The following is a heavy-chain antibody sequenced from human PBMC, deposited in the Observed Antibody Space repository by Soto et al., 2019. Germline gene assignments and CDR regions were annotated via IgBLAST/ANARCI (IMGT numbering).Heavy chain of an antibody. CDR1: GFTFSGYW. Sequence: GGSLRLSFAASGFTFSGYWMSWVRQSPGKGLEWVANIKQDGSEKYYVDSVKGRFTISRDNAKNSLYLQMNSLRADDTAEYYCARGYSYNRGLYGMDVWGQGTTVTVSS. CDR2: IKQDGSEK. V-gene: IGHV3-7*01. J-gene: IGHJ6*02. CDR3: ARGYSYNRGLYGMDV. D-gene: IGHD5-18*01.